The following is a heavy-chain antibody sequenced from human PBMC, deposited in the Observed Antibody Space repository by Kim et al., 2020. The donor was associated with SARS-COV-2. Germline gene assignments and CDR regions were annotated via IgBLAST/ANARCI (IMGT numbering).Heavy chain of an antibody. V-gene: IGHV4-34*01. CDR3: ARGLRYSSSCPLDY. J-gene: IGHJ4*02. D-gene: IGHD6-13*01. Sequence: SETLSLTCAVYGGSFSGYYWSWIRQPPGKGLEWIGEINHSGSTNYNPSLKSRVTISVDTSKNQFSLKLSSVTAADTAVYYCARGLRYSSSCPLDYWGQGTLVTVSS. CDR2: INHSGST. CDR1: GGSFSGYY.